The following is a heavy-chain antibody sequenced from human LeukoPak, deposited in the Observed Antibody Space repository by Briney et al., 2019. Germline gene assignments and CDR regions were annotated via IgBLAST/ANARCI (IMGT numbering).Heavy chain of an antibody. CDR3: AKGGGNGVCYTCYYYMDV. V-gene: IGHV3-30*02. Sequence: PGGSLRLSCAASGFTFSSYGMHWVRQAPGKGLEWVAFIRYDGSNKYYADSVKGRFTISRDNSKNTLYLQMNSLRAEDTAVYYCAKGGGNGVCYTCYYYMDVWGKGTTVTVSS. J-gene: IGHJ6*03. D-gene: IGHD2-8*01. CDR1: GFTFSSYG. CDR2: IRYDGSNK.